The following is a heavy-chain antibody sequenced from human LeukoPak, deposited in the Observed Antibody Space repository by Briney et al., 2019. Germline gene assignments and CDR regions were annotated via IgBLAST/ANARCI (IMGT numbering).Heavy chain of an antibody. Sequence: GGSLRLSCAASGFTFSSYWMHWVRHAPGKGRLWVSRIISDGSSTSYADSVKGRFTISRDNAKNTLYLQMNSLRAEDTAVYYCARGGTGDLPLDYWGQGTLVTVSS. J-gene: IGHJ4*02. V-gene: IGHV3-74*01. CDR1: GFTFSSYW. CDR2: IISDGSST. CDR3: ARGGTGDLPLDY. D-gene: IGHD7-27*01.